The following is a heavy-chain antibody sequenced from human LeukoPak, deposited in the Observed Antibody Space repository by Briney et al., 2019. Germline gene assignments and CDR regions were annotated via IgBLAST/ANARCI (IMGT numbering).Heavy chain of an antibody. CDR3: ASVQAGSVNSFDP. V-gene: IGHV1-2*06. CDR1: GNTFTAYY. CDR2: INPNSGGT. J-gene: IGHJ5*02. Sequence: ASVKVSCKASGNTFTAYYIHWVRQAPGQGLEWMGRINPNSGGTDYAQNFRGRVTLTRDTSISTAYMALTRLRADDTAVYYCASVQAGSVNSFDPWGQGTLVTVPS.